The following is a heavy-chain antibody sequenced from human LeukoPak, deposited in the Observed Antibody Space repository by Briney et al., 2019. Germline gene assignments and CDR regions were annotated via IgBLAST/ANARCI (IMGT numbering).Heavy chain of an antibody. Sequence: GGSLRLSCVASGFTFSNYAMSWVRQAPGKRLEWVSSISENSDYTRYADSVRGRSTISRDNSRNTLFLQMSDLRAEDTAIYYCAKQVGPCGTGACYFSTWGQGTLVTVSS. V-gene: IGHV3-23*01. J-gene: IGHJ5*02. CDR1: GFTFSNYA. D-gene: IGHD2-15*01. CDR3: AKQVGPCGTGACYFST. CDR2: ISENSDYT.